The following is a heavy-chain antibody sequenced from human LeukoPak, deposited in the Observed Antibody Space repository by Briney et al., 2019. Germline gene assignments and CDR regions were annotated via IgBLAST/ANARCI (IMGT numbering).Heavy chain of an antibody. CDR1: GFAFSSHW. V-gene: IGHV3-23*01. J-gene: IGHJ4*02. D-gene: IGHD1-26*01. Sequence: GGSLRLSCTASGFAFSSHWMSWVRQAPGKGLEWVSAISGSSATIFYADSVKGRFTISRDNSKNTLYLQMNSLRAEDTAIYHCAKGKESGSNRARLYDYWGQGTLVTVSS. CDR2: ISGSSATI. CDR3: AKGKESGSNRARLYDY.